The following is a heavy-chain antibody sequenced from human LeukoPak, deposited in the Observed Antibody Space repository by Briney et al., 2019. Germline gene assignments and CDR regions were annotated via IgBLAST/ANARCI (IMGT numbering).Heavy chain of an antibody. D-gene: IGHD2-2*01. Sequence: GGSLRLSCAASGLTFSSYAMHWVRQAPGKGLEWVAVTSYNGSNKYYADSVKGRFTISRDNSKNTLYLQMNSLRAEDTAVYYCARDGSSGYQLLPYYYYYGMDVWGQGTTVTVSS. CDR1: GLTFSSYA. J-gene: IGHJ6*02. CDR2: TSYNGSNK. CDR3: ARDGSSGYQLLPYYYYYGMDV. V-gene: IGHV3-30-3*01.